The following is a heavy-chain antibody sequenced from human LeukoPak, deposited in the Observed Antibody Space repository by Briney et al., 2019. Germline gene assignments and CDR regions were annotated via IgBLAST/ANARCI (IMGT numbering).Heavy chain of an antibody. D-gene: IGHD2-15*01. CDR2: ISGSGGST. J-gene: IGHJ4*02. Sequence: HPGGSLRLSCAASGFTFSSYAMSWVRQAPGKGLEWVSAISGSGGSTYYADSVKGRFTISRDNSKNTLYLQMNSLRAEDTAVYYCATTPGAIVVVVAAFDYWGQGTLVTVSS. CDR3: ATTPGAIVVVVAAFDY. V-gene: IGHV3-23*01. CDR1: GFTFSSYA.